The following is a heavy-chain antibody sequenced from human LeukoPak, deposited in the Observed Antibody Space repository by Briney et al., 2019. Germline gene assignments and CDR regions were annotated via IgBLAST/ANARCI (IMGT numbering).Heavy chain of an antibody. D-gene: IGHD3-3*01. Sequence: GGSLRLSCAASGFTFSSYAMSWVRQAPGEGLEWVSTINNSGGNTYYADSVKGRFTISRDNSKNTLYLQMNTLRAEDTALYYCAKGVFRFLEWYQEPAHYYYGMDVWGQGTTVTVSS. CDR1: GFTFSSYA. CDR2: INNSGGNT. CDR3: AKGVFRFLEWYQEPAHYYYGMDV. J-gene: IGHJ6*02. V-gene: IGHV3-23*01.